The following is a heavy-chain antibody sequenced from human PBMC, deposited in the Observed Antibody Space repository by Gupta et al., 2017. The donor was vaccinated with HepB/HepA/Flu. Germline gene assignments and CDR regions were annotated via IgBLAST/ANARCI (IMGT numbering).Heavy chain of an antibody. Sequence: EVPLVGSGGGLVQPGGSLRLSCAVSGFPVSSNYMSWVRQAPGKGLEWVSVIYSGGSTYYADAVKGRFTISRDNSKKTRYLQMKSMGAEDTAVYYFARDRVTIFGVVSGGQVTMVTVYS. D-gene: IGHD3-3*01. J-gene: IGHJ1*01. CDR1: GFPVSSNY. CDR2: IYSGGST. V-gene: IGHV3-66*01. CDR3: ARDRVTIFGVVS.